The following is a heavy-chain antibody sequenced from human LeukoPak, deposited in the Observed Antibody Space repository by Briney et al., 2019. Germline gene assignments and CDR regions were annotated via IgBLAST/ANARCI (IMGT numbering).Heavy chain of an antibody. CDR1: GGSISSGDYY. CDR2: IYYSGST. V-gene: IGHV4-30-4*01. Sequence: SETLSLTCTVSGGSISSGDYYWSWIRQPPGKGLEWIGYIYYSGSTYYNPSLKSRVTISVDTSKNQFSLKLSSVTAADTAVYYCARVRDYGGTGYFDFWGQGNLVTVSS. D-gene: IGHD4-23*01. CDR3: ARVRDYGGTGYFDF. J-gene: IGHJ4*02.